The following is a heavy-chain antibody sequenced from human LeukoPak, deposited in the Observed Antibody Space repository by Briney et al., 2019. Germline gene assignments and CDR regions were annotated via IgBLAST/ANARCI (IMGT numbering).Heavy chain of an antibody. CDR1: GITFSSCV. V-gene: IGHV3-33*01. CDR3: ATEGSDYGDY. J-gene: IGHJ4*02. CDR2: IWYDGSEK. Sequence: TGGSLRLSCAASGITFSSCVMHWVRQAPGKGLEWVALIWYDGSEKYCADSVKGRFTISRDNSKNTLCLQMNSLRAEDTAVYYCATEGSDYGDYWGTGTLVTVSS.